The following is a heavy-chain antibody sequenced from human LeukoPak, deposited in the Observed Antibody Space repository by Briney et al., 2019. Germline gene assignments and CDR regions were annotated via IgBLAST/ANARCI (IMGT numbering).Heavy chain of an antibody. J-gene: IGHJ4*02. V-gene: IGHV4-34*01. CDR1: GGSFSGYY. CDR2: INHSGST. D-gene: IGHD3-22*01. Sequence: SETLSLTCAVYGGSFSGYYWGWIRQPPGKGLGWIGEINHSGSTNYNPSLKSRVTISVDTSKNQFSLKLSSVTAADTAVYYCARVTMIVVVLGNYFDYWGQGTLVTVSS. CDR3: ARVTMIVVVLGNYFDY.